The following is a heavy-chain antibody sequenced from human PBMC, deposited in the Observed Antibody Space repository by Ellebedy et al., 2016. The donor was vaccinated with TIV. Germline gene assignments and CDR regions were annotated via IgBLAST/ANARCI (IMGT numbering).Heavy chain of an antibody. Sequence: SETLSLXXTFSGGSISSYYWSWIRQPAGKGLEWIGRIYTSGSTNYNPSLKSRVTMSVDTSKNQFSLKLSSVTAADTAVYYCARGRVYSSGWYRAYTSEYYFDYWGQGTLVTVSS. CDR3: ARGRVYSSGWYRAYTSEYYFDY. CDR1: GGSISSYY. D-gene: IGHD6-19*01. J-gene: IGHJ4*02. V-gene: IGHV4-4*07. CDR2: IYTSGST.